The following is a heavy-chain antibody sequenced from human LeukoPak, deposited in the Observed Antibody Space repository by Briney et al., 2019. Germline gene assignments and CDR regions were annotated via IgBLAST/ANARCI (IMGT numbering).Heavy chain of an antibody. CDR2: INPSGGST. J-gene: IGHJ4*02. Sequence: ASVKVSCKASGYTFTSYYMHWVRQAPGQGLEWMGIINPSGGSTSYAQKFQGRVTMTRDTSTSTVYMELSSLRSEDTAVYYCAREQYQLLDLPRADYWGQGTLVTVSS. CDR1: GYTFTSYY. CDR3: AREQYQLLDLPRADY. D-gene: IGHD2-2*01. V-gene: IGHV1-46*01.